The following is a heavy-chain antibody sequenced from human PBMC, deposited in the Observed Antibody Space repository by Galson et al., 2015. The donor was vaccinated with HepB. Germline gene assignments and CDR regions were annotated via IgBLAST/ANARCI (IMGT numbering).Heavy chain of an antibody. J-gene: IGHJ4*02. Sequence: QSGAEVKKPGESLRISCKGSGYSFTSYWISWVRQMPGKGLEWMGRIDPSDSYTNYSPSFQGHVTISADKSISTAYLQWSSLKASDTAMYYCAINEWNIAVARDKPNFDYWGQGTLVTVSS. CDR1: GYSFTSYW. CDR3: AINEWNIAVARDKPNFDY. D-gene: IGHD6-19*01. CDR2: IDPSDSYT. V-gene: IGHV5-10-1*01.